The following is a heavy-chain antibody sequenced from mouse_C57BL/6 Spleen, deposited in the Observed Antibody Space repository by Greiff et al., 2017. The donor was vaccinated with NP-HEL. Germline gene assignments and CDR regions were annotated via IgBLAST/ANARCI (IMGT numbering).Heavy chain of an antibody. CDR2: INPSSGYT. V-gene: IGHV1-4*01. J-gene: IGHJ2*01. Sequence: VQRVESGAELARPGASVKMSCKASGYTFTSYTMHWVKQRPGQGLEWIGYINPSSGYTKYNQKFKDKATLTADKSSSTAYMQLSSLTSEDSAVYYCARDDYDDYFDDWGQGTTLTVSS. CDR1: GYTFTSYT. D-gene: IGHD2-4*01. CDR3: ARDDYDDYFDD.